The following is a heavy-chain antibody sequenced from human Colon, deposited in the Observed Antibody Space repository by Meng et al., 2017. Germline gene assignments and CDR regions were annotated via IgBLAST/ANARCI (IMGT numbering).Heavy chain of an antibody. D-gene: IGHD3-3*01. J-gene: IGHJ4*02. CDR1: GYPFTGYY. V-gene: IGHV1-2*06. Sequence: QVQLVPSGTEVKKPGAYVKVSCKTSGYPFTGYYMQWVRQAPGQGLEWLGRIHPNTGATNYAQKFQDRVTMTRDTSISTVYMELNTLTSDDTAVYYCARDGSYGLDLDFWGQGTLVTVSS. CDR2: IHPNTGAT. CDR3: ARDGSYGLDLDF.